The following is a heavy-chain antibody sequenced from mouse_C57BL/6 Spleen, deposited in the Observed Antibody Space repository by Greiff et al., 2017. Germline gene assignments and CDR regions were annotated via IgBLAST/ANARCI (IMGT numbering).Heavy chain of an antibody. Sequence: QVQLKQPGAELVKPGASVKMSCKASGYTFTSYWITWVKQRPGQGLEWIGDIYPGSGSTNYNEKFKSKATLTVDTSSSTAYMQLSSLTSEDSAVYYCARVGHYYGREDWYFDVWGTGTTVTVSS. D-gene: IGHD1-1*01. CDR2: IYPGSGST. CDR3: ARVGHYYGREDWYFDV. J-gene: IGHJ1*03. CDR1: GYTFTSYW. V-gene: IGHV1-55*01.